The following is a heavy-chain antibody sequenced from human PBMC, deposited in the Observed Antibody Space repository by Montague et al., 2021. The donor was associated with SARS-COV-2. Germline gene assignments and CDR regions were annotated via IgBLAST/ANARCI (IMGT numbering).Heavy chain of an antibody. V-gene: IGHV3-7*01. CDR3: ARSPRGSGTGWLDY. J-gene: IGHJ4*02. Sequence: SLRLSWAASGFPSGDYQMTWVRQAPGKGLQWVANINQDETAKTYVDSVKGRFTISRDNAKNSLILQMNSLKDEDTAVYNCARSPRGSGTGWLDYWGQGTLVTVSS. CDR2: INQDETAK. D-gene: IGHD3/OR15-3a*01. CDR1: GFPSGDYQ.